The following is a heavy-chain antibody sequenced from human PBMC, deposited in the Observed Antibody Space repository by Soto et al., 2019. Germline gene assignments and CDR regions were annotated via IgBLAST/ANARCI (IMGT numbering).Heavy chain of an antibody. D-gene: IGHD6-13*01. J-gene: IGHJ3*02. Sequence: QLQLQESGSGLVKPSETLSLTCGVSGGSISSGGYSWSWIRQPPGKGLEWMGYIYHSGSTYYNPSLKSRVTISVDRSKNQFSLKLSSVTAADTAVYYCARAYSSSRPNASDIWGQGTLVTVSS. V-gene: IGHV4-30-2*01. CDR2: IYHSGST. CDR1: GGSISSGGYS. CDR3: ARAYSSSRPNASDI.